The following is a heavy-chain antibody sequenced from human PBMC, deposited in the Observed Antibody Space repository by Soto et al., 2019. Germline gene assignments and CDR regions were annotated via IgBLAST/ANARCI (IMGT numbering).Heavy chain of an antibody. CDR3: ARAYYDSSGYRTRGWFDP. Sequence: SETLSLTCAVSGYSINSGYYWGWIRQPPGKGLEWIGSIYHSGSTYYNPSLKSRVTISIDTSKNQFSLKLSSVTAADTAVYYCARAYYDSSGYRTRGWFDPWGQGALVTVSS. CDR1: GYSINSGYY. J-gene: IGHJ5*02. CDR2: IYHSGST. D-gene: IGHD3-22*01. V-gene: IGHV4-38-2*01.